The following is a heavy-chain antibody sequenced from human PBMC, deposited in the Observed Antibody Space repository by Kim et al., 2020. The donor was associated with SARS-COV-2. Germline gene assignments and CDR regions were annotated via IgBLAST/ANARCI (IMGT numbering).Heavy chain of an antibody. CDR1: GFIFNTYW. J-gene: IGHJ4*02. D-gene: IGHD3-22*01. CDR3: ARGRYYSHIDF. V-gene: IGHV3-74*01. CDR2: VNTDESAT. Sequence: GGSLRLSCTASGFIFNTYWMHWVRQAPGKGLVWVSRVNTDESATDYADSVKGRFTISRDNTKNTLYLQMSSLRVDDTAVYFCARGRYYSHIDFWGQGTLVTVSS.